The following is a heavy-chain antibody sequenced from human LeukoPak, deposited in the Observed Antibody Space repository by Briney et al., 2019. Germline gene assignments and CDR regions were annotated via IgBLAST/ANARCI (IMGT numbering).Heavy chain of an antibody. Sequence: GASVKVSCKASGYTFTGYYMHWVRQAPGQGLEWMGWINPNSGGTNYAQKLQGRVTMTTDTSTSTAYMELRSLRSDDTAVYYCARDRGSYGSKFDYWGQGTLVTVSS. CDR3: ARDRGSYGSKFDY. J-gene: IGHJ4*02. CDR1: GYTFTGYY. D-gene: IGHD5-18*01. CDR2: INPNSGGT. V-gene: IGHV1-2*02.